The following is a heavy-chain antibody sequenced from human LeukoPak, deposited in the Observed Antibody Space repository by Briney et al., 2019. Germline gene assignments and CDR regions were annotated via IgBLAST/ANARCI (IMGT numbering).Heavy chain of an antibody. J-gene: IGHJ6*03. CDR2: IYHSGST. V-gene: IGHV4-38-2*02. D-gene: IGHD3-10*01. CDR1: GYSFSSDYY. CDR3: ARDRGEEDYMDV. Sequence: SETLSLTCTVSGYSFSSDYYWGWIRQPPGKGLEWIGSIYHSGSTYYSPSLKSRVTISADTSKNQFSLKLSSVTAADTAVYYCARDRGEEDYMDVWGKGTTVTVSS.